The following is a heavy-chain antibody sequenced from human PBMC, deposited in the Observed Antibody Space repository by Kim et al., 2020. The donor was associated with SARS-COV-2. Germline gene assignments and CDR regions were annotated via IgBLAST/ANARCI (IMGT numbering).Heavy chain of an antibody. CDR1: GYTFTGYY. J-gene: IGHJ4*02. CDR3: ARDFSLGVMYYFDY. Sequence: ASVKVSCKASGYTFTGYYMHWVRQAPGQGLEWMGWINPNSGGTNYAQKFQGRVTMTRDTSISTAYMELSRLRSDDTAVYYCARDFSLGVMYYFDYWGQGTLVTVSS. V-gene: IGHV1-2*02. CDR2: INPNSGGT. D-gene: IGHD2-21*01.